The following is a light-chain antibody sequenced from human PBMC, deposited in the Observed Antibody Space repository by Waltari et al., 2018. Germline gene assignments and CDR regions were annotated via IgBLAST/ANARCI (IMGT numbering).Light chain of an antibody. J-gene: IGLJ2*01. CDR2: DVS. Sequence: QSDQTQPASVYGSPGQSSTIACPGTRRNVRGYHYLSWYQQHPAKAPKLMIYDVSNRPSGVSNRFSGSKSGNTASLTISGLQAEDEADYYCSSYTSTDVVFGGGTKLTVL. CDR3: SSYTSTDVV. V-gene: IGLV2-14*01. CDR1: RRNVRGYHY.